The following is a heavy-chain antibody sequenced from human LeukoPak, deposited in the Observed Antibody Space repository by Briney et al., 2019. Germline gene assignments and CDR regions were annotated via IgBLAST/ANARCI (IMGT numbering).Heavy chain of an antibody. V-gene: IGHV3-30*04. Sequence: GGSLRLSCAASGFTFSSYAMHWVRQAPGKGLEWVAVISYDGSNKYYADSVKGRFTISRDNSKNTLYLQMNSLRAEDTAVYYCARAAHPYCSGGSCYAGRYYYGMDVWGQGTTVTVSS. CDR2: ISYDGSNK. CDR1: GFTFSSYA. CDR3: ARAAHPYCSGGSCYAGRYYYGMDV. D-gene: IGHD2-15*01. J-gene: IGHJ6*02.